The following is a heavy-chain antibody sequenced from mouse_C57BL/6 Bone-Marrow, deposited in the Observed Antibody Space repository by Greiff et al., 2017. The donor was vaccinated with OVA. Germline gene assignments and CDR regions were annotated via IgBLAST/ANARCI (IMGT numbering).Heavy chain of an antibody. V-gene: IGHV5-4*01. D-gene: IGHD1-1*01. J-gene: IGHJ2*01. CDR2: ISDGGSYT. Sequence: EVNVVESGGGLVKPGGSLKLSCAASGFTFRSYAMSWVRQTPEKRLEWVATISDGGSYTYYPDNVKGRFTISRDNAKNNLYLQMSHLKSEDTAMYYCAREGGSSYFDYWGQGTTLTVSS. CDR3: AREGGSSYFDY. CDR1: GFTFRSYA.